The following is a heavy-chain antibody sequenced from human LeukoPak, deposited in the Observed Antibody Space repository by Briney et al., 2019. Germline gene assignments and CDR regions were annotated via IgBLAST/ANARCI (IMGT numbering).Heavy chain of an antibody. CDR2: ISGSGGST. J-gene: IGHJ6*02. CDR3: ATPPPPQGDGMDV. V-gene: IGHV3-23*01. Sequence: GGSLRLSCTASGFTFSSYAMSWVRQAPGKGLEWVSAISGSGGSTYYADSVKGRFTISRDHSKNTLYLQMNSLRAEDTAVYYCATPPPPQGDGMDVWGQGTTVTVSS. CDR1: GFTFSSYA. D-gene: IGHD1-26*01.